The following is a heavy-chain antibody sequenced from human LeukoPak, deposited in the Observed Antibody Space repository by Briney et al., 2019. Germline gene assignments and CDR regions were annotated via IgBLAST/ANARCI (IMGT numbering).Heavy chain of an antibody. Sequence: PSETLSLTCAVSGGSISSSNWWSWVRQPPGKGLEWIGEIYHSGSTNYNPSLKSRVTISVDTSKNQFSLKLSSVTAADTAVYYCARTFGSYYHETYYFDYWGQGTLVTVSS. V-gene: IGHV4-4*02. J-gene: IGHJ4*02. CDR1: GGSISSSNW. D-gene: IGHD1-26*01. CDR3: ARTFGSYYHETYYFDY. CDR2: IYHSGST.